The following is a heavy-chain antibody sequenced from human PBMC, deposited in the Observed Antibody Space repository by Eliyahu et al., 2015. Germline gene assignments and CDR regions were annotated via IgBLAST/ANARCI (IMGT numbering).Heavy chain of an antibody. D-gene: IGHD3-16*01. CDR3: ARNYDYGGLGYYYYYGMDV. CDR2: IDWDDDK. J-gene: IGHJ6*02. CDR1: GFSLXTXGMC. V-gene: IGHV2-70*01. Sequence: QVTLRESGPALVKPTQTLTLTCTFXGFSLXTXGMCVXWIRQPPGKALEWLALIDWDDDKYYSTSLKTRLTISKDTSKNQVVLTMTNMDPVDTATYYCARNYDYGGLGYYYYYGMDVWGQGTTVTVSS.